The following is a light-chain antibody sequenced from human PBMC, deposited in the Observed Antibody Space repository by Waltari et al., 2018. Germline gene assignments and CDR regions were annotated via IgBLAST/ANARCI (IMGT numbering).Light chain of an antibody. Sequence: QSVLTQPPSASGTPGQGVTISCSGTYSTIGTPNVKWYQHVPGTAPKLLLYSDNLRPSRGPDRFSGSKSGTSASLAISGLQSQDDADYYCATWDGTLNAWVFGGGTKVTVL. CDR2: SDN. CDR1: YSTIGTPN. J-gene: IGLJ3*02. CDR3: ATWDGTLNAWV. V-gene: IGLV1-44*01.